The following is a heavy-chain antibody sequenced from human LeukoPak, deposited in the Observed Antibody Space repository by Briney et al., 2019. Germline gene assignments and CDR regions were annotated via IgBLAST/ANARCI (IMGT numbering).Heavy chain of an antibody. D-gene: IGHD5-24*01. CDR3: AREIMAAFDI. V-gene: IGHV4-30-2*06. CDR2: IYHSGST. J-gene: IGHJ3*02. CDR1: RGSISSGAYS. Sequence: SETLSLTCAVSRGSISSGAYSWGWIRQSPGNGLEWIGYIYHSGSTYFNPSLQGRVTISLDRSKNQFSLKLSSVTAADTAVYYCAREIMAAFDIWGQGTMVTVSS.